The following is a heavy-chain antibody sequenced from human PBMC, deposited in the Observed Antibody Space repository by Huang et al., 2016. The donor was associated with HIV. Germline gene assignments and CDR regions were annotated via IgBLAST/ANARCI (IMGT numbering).Heavy chain of an antibody. CDR1: GYSFTSYW. D-gene: IGHD4-17*01. V-gene: IGHV5-51*01. Sequence: EVQLMQSGAEVKKPGESLKISCKGSGYSFTSYWICWGRQVPGKGLEWRGIIYPGDSDTRYSPSFQGQVTIAVDKSINTAYLQWSSLKASDTAMYYCARLFDYGDTFDYWGQGTLVTVS. CDR3: ARLFDYGDTFDY. CDR2: IYPGDSDT. J-gene: IGHJ4*02.